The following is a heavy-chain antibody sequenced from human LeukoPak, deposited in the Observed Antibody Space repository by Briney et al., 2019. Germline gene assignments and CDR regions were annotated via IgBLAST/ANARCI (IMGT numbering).Heavy chain of an antibody. CDR1: GGSFSGYY. V-gene: IGHV4-34*01. J-gene: IGHJ5*02. Sequence: SETLSLTCAVYGGSFSGYYWSWIRQPPGKGPEWIGEINHSGSTNYNPSLKSRVAISVDTSKSQFSLKLSSVTAADTAVYYCARGATVVTLNWFDPWGQGTLVTVSS. CDR3: ARGATVVTLNWFDP. D-gene: IGHD4-23*01. CDR2: INHSGST.